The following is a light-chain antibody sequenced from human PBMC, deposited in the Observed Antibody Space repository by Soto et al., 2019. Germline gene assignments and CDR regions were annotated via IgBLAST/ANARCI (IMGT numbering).Light chain of an antibody. CDR2: GAS. CDR1: QSVSSSY. CDR3: QQYGSSPPIT. J-gene: IGKJ5*01. V-gene: IGKV3-20*01. Sequence: EVVFTESPVTLSLSPVERATLSCSAIQSVSSSYLAWYQQKPGQAPRLLIYGASSRATGIPDRFSGSGSGTDFTLTISRLEPEDFAVYYCQQYGSSPPITFGQGTRLEIK.